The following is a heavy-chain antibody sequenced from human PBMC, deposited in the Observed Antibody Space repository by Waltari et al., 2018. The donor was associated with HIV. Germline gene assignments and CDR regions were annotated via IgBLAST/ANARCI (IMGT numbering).Heavy chain of an antibody. Sequence: VVLIESGAEVKQPGGSVKVSCKVAGYSLTQLSMPWVRQAPGKGLEWMGGFDPEGDETIYAQKFQGRLSMTEDTSTDTAYMELRGLRSDDTAVYYCASNDRPVYFFDYWSHGTLVTVSS. CDR1: GYSLTQLS. CDR2: FDPEGDET. CDR3: ASNDRPVYFFDY. D-gene: IGHD3-9*01. V-gene: IGHV1-24*01. J-gene: IGHJ4*01.